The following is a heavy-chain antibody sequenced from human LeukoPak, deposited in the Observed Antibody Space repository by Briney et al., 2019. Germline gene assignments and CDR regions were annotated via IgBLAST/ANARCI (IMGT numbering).Heavy chain of an antibody. CDR1: GGSFSGYY. Sequence: SETLSLTCAVCGGSFSGYYWSWIRQPPGTGLEWIGEINHSGSTNYNPSLKSRVTISVDKSKNQFSLKLSSVTAADTAVYYCARGGGSYFLYFDYWGQGTLVTVSS. CDR2: INHSGST. D-gene: IGHD1-26*01. V-gene: IGHV4-34*01. CDR3: ARGGGSYFLYFDY. J-gene: IGHJ4*02.